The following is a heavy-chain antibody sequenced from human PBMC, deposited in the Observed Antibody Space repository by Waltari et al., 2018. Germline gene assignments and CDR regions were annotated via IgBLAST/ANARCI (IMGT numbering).Heavy chain of an antibody. D-gene: IGHD3-9*01. CDR3: ARGTYYDILTGYLFDY. CDR1: GGSISSGGYY. Sequence: QVQLQESGPGLVKPSQTLSLTCTVSGGSISSGGYYWSWIRQHPGKGLEWIGYIYYSGSTYYNPSLKSRVTISVDTSKNQFSLKLSSVTAADTAVYYCARGTYYDILTGYLFDYWGQGTLVTVSS. CDR2: IYYSGST. J-gene: IGHJ4*02. V-gene: IGHV4-31*03.